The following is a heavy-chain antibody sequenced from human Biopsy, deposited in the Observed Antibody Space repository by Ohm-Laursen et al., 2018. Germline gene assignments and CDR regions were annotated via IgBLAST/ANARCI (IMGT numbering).Heavy chain of an antibody. CDR3: AKASGYSSGWPIDY. D-gene: IGHD6-19*01. Sequence: SSLRLSCSASVFTFENNAMNWVRQAPGKGLEWVSGISWNSGSVVYADSVKGRFTISRDNAKNSLYLQMHSLRAEDTAFYYCAKASGYSSGWPIDYWGQGNLVTVSS. CDR2: ISWNSGSV. V-gene: IGHV3-9*01. J-gene: IGHJ4*02. CDR1: VFTFENNA.